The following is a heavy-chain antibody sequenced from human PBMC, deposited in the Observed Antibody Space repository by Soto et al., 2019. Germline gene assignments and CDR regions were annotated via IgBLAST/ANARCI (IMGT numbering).Heavy chain of an antibody. CDR1: GYTLTELS. Sequence: ASVKVSCKVSGYTLTELSMHWVRQAPGKGLEWMGGFDPEDGETIYAQKFQGRVTMTEDTSTDTAYMELSSLRSEDTAVYYCATYPLHYGDYALLDYWGQGTLVTVSS. D-gene: IGHD4-17*01. V-gene: IGHV1-24*01. J-gene: IGHJ4*02. CDR2: FDPEDGET. CDR3: ATYPLHYGDYALLDY.